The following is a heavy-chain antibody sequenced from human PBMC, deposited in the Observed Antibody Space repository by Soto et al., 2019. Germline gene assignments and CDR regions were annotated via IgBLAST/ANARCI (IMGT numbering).Heavy chain of an antibody. J-gene: IGHJ4*02. CDR1: GFTFSSYG. V-gene: IGHV3-30*18. Sequence: QVQLVESGGGVVQPGRSLRLSCAASGFTFSSYGMHWVRQAPGKGLEWVAVISYDGSNKYYADSVKGRFTISRDNSKNTLYLHMTSLRAEVTAVYYCAKVKHNWNEDPPFDYWGQGTLVTVSS. D-gene: IGHD1-1*01. CDR2: ISYDGSNK. CDR3: AKVKHNWNEDPPFDY.